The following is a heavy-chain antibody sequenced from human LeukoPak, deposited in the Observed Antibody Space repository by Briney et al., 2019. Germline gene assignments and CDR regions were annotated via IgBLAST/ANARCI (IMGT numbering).Heavy chain of an antibody. CDR2: IIPIFGRA. Sequence: ASVKVSCKASGYTFTSYDINWVRQAPGQGLEWMGGIIPIFGRANYAQKFQGRVTITTDESTSTAYMELSSLRSEDTAVYYCARDNYGGNDRAFDIWGQGTMVTVSS. CDR1: GYTFTSYD. V-gene: IGHV1-69*05. D-gene: IGHD4-23*01. J-gene: IGHJ3*02. CDR3: ARDNYGGNDRAFDI.